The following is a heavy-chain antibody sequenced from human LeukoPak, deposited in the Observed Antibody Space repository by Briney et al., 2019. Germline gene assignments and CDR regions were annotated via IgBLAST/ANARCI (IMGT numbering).Heavy chain of an antibody. CDR2: VSGSGGST. CDR3: AKGIPFDP. J-gene: IGHJ5*02. CDR1: GFTFSSYA. Sequence: PGGSLRLSCAAAGFTFSSYAMRWVRQAPGKGLDWVSAVSGSGGSTYYADCVKGRFTISRDNSKNTLYLQITSLRAEDTAVYYCAKGIPFDPWGQGTLVTVSS. V-gene: IGHV3-23*01. D-gene: IGHD2-2*02.